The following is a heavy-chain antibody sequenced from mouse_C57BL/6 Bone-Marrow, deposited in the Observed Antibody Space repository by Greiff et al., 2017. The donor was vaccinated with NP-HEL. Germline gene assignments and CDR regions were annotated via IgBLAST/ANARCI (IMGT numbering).Heavy chain of an antibody. CDR2: INPNNGGT. J-gene: IGHJ1*03. CDR1: GYTFTDYY. Sequence: EVQLQQSGPELVKPGASVKISCKASGYTFTDYYMNWVKQSHGKSLEWIGGINPNNGGTSYNQKFKGKATLTVDKSSSTAYMELRSLTSEDSAVYYCASQTPPLTTEDVWGTGTTVTVSS. V-gene: IGHV1-26*01. D-gene: IGHD1-1*01. CDR3: ASQTPPLTTEDV.